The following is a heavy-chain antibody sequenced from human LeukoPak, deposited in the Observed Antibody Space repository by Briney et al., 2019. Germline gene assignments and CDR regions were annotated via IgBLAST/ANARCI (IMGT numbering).Heavy chain of an antibody. V-gene: IGHV3-23*01. J-gene: IGHJ4*02. D-gene: IGHD4-17*01. Sequence: PGGSLRLSCAASGFTFKYYAMTWVRQAPGKGLEWVSAISGSGGSTYYADSVKGRFTISRDNSKNTLYLQMNSLRAKDTAVYYCAKPRSTSTTVTTGFDYWGQGTLVTVSS. CDR3: AKPRSTSTTVTTGFDY. CDR2: ISGSGGST. CDR1: GFTFKYYA.